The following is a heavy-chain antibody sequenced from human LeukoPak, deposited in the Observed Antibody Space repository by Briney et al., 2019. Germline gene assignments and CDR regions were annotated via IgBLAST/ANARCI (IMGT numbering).Heavy chain of an antibody. J-gene: IGHJ3*02. CDR1: GGTFSSYA. V-gene: IGHV1-69*05. CDR2: IIPIFGTA. Sequence: GASVKVSCKASGGTFSSYAISWVRQAPGQGLEWMGGIIPIFGTANYAQKFQGRVTITTVESTSTAYMELSSLRSEDTAVYYCARDPPSDEAFDIWGPGTMVTISS. CDR3: ARDPPSDEAFDI.